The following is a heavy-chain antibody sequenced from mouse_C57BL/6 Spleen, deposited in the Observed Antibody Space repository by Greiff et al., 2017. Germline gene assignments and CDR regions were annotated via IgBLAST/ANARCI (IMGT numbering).Heavy chain of an antibody. CDR3: VSQIYYDYDVFAY. V-gene: IGHV10-1*01. Sequence: EVHLVESGGGLVQPKGSLKLSCAASGFSFNTYAMNWVRQAPGKGLEWVARIRSKSNNYATYYADSVKDRFTISRDDSESMLYLQMNNLKTEDTAMYYCVSQIYYDYDVFAYWGQGTLVTVSA. J-gene: IGHJ3*01. CDR2: IRSKSNNYAT. D-gene: IGHD2-4*01. CDR1: GFSFNTYA.